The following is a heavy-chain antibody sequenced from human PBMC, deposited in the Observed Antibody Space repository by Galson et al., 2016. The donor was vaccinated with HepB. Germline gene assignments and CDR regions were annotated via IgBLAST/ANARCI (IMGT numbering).Heavy chain of an antibody. CDR1: GFPFDNYA. D-gene: IGHD3-3*01. CDR2: IRSNSYGGTT. V-gene: IGHV3-49*03. Sequence: SLRLSCATSGFPFDNYAMSWFRQAPGKGLHWVGFIRSNSYGGTTEYAASVKGSFTISRDDSTSIVYLQMNRLKTEDTAVYYCSRVVGLDYDFWSGYPDFDYWGQGALVTVSS. CDR3: SRVVGLDYDFWSGYPDFDY. J-gene: IGHJ4*02.